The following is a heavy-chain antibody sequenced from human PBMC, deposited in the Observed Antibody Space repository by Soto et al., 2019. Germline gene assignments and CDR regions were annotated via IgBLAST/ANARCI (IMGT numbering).Heavy chain of an antibody. Sequence: EVQLLESGGGLVQPGRSLRLSCAASAFTFSSYAMSWXXXAXXKXXXXVSTISGSGGVTYYADSVKGRFTISRDNSKXXXXXXXXXXXXXXXXXXXXXXXXXXXXXXXYFDYWGQGTLVTVSS. CDR2: ISGSGGVT. J-gene: IGHJ4*02. CDR3: XXXXXXXXXXXYFDY. V-gene: IGHV3-23*01. CDR1: AFTFSSYA.